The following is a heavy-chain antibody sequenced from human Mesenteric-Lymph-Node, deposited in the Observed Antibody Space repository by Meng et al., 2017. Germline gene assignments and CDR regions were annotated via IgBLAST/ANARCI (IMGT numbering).Heavy chain of an antibody. J-gene: IGHJ6*02. D-gene: IGHD6-13*01. Sequence: SGPTLVKPTQTLTLTCTFSGFSLTTGGVGVGWIRQPPGKALEWLALIYWTDDKRSSPSLKSRLTITKDTSKNQVVLTMTNMNPVDTATYYCAHSYSSSWWAAGQIPGGHFYYYDGMDVWGQGTTVTVSS. V-gene: IGHV2-5*01. CDR1: GFSLTTGGVG. CDR3: AHSYSSSWWAAGQIPGGHFYYYDGMDV. CDR2: IYWTDDK.